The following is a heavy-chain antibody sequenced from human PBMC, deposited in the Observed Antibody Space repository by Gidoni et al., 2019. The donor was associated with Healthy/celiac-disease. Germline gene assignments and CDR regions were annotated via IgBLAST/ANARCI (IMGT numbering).Heavy chain of an antibody. D-gene: IGHD3-10*01. V-gene: IGHV3-13*01. Sequence: EVQLVESGGGLVQPGGSLRLSCAASGFTFSSYDMHWVRQATGKGLEWVSAIGTAGDTYYPGSVKGRFTISRENAKNSLYLQMNSLRAEDTAVYYCAREIRDNYYFDYWGQGTLVTVSS. CDR3: AREIRDNYYFDY. CDR2: IGTAGDT. J-gene: IGHJ4*02. CDR1: GFTFSSYD.